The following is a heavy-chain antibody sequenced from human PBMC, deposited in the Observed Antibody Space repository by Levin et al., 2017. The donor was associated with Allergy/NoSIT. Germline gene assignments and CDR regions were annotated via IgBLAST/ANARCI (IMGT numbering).Heavy chain of an antibody. Sequence: PGGSLRLSCAASGFPFSSYSMNWVRQAPGKGLEWISYISGDIGNICYADSVKGRFTISRDNAKNSLYLQMNSLRDEDTAVYFCVRDRNFAFDIWGQGTVVTVSS. D-gene: IGHD3-10*01. CDR3: VRDRNFAFDI. J-gene: IGHJ3*02. CDR2: ISGDIGNI. CDR1: GFPFSSYS. V-gene: IGHV3-48*02.